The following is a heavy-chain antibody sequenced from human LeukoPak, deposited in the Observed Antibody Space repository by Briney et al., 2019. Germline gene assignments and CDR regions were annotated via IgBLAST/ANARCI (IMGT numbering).Heavy chain of an antibody. Sequence: TGGSLRLPCAASGFTFSSYGMHWVRQAPGKGLEWVAVISYDGSNKYYADSVKGRFTISRDNSKNTLYLQMNSLRAEDTAVYYCAKDRDYDRVYGIDYWGQGILVTVSS. V-gene: IGHV3-30*18. D-gene: IGHD3-22*01. CDR2: ISYDGSNK. J-gene: IGHJ4*02. CDR3: AKDRDYDRVYGIDY. CDR1: GFTFSSYG.